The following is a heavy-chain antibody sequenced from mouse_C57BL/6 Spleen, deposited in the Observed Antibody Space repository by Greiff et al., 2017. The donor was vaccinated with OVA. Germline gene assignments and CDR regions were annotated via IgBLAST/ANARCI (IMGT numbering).Heavy chain of an antibody. CDR1: GFTFSDYG. V-gene: IGHV5-17*01. J-gene: IGHJ3*01. D-gene: IGHD2-1*01. CDR3: ARDGNPGFAY. Sequence: EVQVVESGGGLVKPGGSLKLSCAASGFTFSDYGMHWVRQAPEKGLEWVAYISSGSSTIYYADTVKGRFTISRDNAKNTLFLQMTSLRSEDTAMYYCARDGNPGFAYWGQGTLVTVSA. CDR2: ISSGSSTI.